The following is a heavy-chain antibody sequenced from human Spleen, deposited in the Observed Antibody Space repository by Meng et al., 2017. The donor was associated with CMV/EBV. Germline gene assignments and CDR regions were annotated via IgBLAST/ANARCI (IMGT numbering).Heavy chain of an antibody. CDR3: ASRLAY. CDR2: ISSTGRTI. Sequence: GESLKISCAASGFTFSDYYMNWIRQAPGKGLEWVSYISSTGRTIYSADSVEGRFTNSRDNAKNSLYLQMNSLRAEDTAVYYCASRLAYWGQGTLVTVSS. D-gene: IGHD3-3*01. V-gene: IGHV3-11*04. J-gene: IGHJ4*02. CDR1: GFTFSDYY.